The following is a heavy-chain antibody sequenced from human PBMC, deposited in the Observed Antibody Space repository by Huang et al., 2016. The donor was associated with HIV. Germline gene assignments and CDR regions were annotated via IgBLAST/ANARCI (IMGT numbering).Heavy chain of an antibody. CDR3: AKDLTYTFGRHFDY. J-gene: IGHJ4*02. D-gene: IGHD3-3*01. CDR1: GFTFGSFG. V-gene: IGHV3-30*02. CDR2: IRYDGNNY. Sequence: QVQLVESGGGVVQPGGSLRLSCTASGFTFGSFGMQWVRQAPGKGREWVVFIRYDGNNYYYADSVRGRFTISRDNSKDTLYLQMNRLRPDDSAVYYCAKDLTYTFGRHFDYWGRGTLVTVSS.